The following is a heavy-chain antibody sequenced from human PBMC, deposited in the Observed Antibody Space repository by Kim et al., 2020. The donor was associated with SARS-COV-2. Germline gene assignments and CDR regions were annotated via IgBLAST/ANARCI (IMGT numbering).Heavy chain of an antibody. CDR2: ISYDGSNK. CDR1: GFTFSSYA. D-gene: IGHD6-13*01. J-gene: IGHJ4*02. CDR3: ARARGAYSSSWPKSHGDY. Sequence: GGSLRLSCAASGFTFSSYAMHWVRQAPGKGLEWVAVISYDGSNKYYADSVKGRFTISRDNSKNTLYLQMNSLRAEDTAVYYCARARGAYSSSWPKSHGDYWGQGTLVTVSS. V-gene: IGHV3-30-3*01.